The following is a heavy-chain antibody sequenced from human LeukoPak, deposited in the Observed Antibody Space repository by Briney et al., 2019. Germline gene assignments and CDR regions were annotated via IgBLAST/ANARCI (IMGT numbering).Heavy chain of an antibody. V-gene: IGHV3-13*01. CDR1: GFTFSSYD. CDR2: IGTAGDT. D-gene: IGHD3-22*01. J-gene: IGHJ4*02. Sequence: PGGSLRLSCAASGFTFSSYDMHWVRQTTGKGLEWVSAIGTAGDTYYPGSVKGRFTISRENAKNSLYLQMNSLRAGDTAVYYCARGDSRGYQRNTKFDYWGQGTLVTVSS. CDR3: ARGDSRGYQRNTKFDY.